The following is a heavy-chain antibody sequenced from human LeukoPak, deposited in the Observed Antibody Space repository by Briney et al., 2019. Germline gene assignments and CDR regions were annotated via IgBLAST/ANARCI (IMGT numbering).Heavy chain of an antibody. Sequence: SETLSLTCTVSGGSISSYYWSWIRQPAGKGLEWIGRIYTSGSTNYNPSLKSRVTMSVDTSKNHFSLKLSSVTAADTAVYYCARVRLKYYYDSSGYYPSWFDPWGQGTLVTVSS. J-gene: IGHJ5*02. CDR3: ARVRLKYYYDSSGYYPSWFDP. V-gene: IGHV4-4*07. D-gene: IGHD3-22*01. CDR2: IYTSGST. CDR1: GGSISSYY.